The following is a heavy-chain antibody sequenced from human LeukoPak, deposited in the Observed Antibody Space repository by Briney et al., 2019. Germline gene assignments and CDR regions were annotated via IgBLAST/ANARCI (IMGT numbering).Heavy chain of an antibody. J-gene: IGHJ2*01. Sequence: ASVKVSCKASGYTFTGYYMHWVRQAPGQGLEWMGWINPNSGGTNYAQKFQGRVTMTRDTSISTAYMEVSRLRSDDTAVYYCARGRTLSITMVRGHWYFDLWGRGTLVTVSS. CDR2: INPNSGGT. CDR1: GYTFTGYY. CDR3: ARGRTLSITMVRGHWYFDL. D-gene: IGHD3-10*01. V-gene: IGHV1-2*02.